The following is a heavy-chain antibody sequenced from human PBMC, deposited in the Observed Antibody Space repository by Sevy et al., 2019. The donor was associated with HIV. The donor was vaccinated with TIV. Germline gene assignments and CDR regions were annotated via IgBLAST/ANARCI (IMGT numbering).Heavy chain of an antibody. V-gene: IGHV3-30-3*01. CDR3: ARSRSSWTQKFDY. CDR1: GFTFSSYA. D-gene: IGHD6-13*01. J-gene: IGHJ4*02. Sequence: GGSLRLSCAASGFTFSSYAMHWVRQAPGKGLEWVAVISYDGSNKKYADSVKGRFTISRDNSKNTLYLQMNSLRAEDTAVYYCARSRSSWTQKFDYWGQGTLVTVSS. CDR2: ISYDGSNK.